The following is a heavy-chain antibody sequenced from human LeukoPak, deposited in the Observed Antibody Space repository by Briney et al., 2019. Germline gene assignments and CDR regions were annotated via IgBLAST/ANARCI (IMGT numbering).Heavy chain of an antibody. CDR1: GGSISSYY. D-gene: IGHD3-10*01. CDR2: IYYSGST. V-gene: IGHV4-59*01. J-gene: IGHJ6*02. CDR3: ARGYYYGSGRGIYYYYYGMDV. Sequence: SETLSLTCTVSGGSISSYYWSWIRQPPGKGLEWIGYIYYSGSTNYNPSLKSRVTISVDTSKNQFSLKLSSVTAADTVVYYRARGYYYGSGRGIYYYYYGMDVWGQGTTVTVSS.